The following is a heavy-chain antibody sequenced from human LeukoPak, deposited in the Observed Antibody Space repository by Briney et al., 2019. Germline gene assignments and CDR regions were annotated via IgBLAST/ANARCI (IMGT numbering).Heavy chain of an antibody. CDR1: GFTFNEYA. Sequence: GRSLRLSCAASGFTFNEYAMHWVRHAPGKGLEWISSINWKSDNIAYADSVKGRFTVSRDNARNSLHLQMNSLRIEDTALYFCVKDSAGESSDWLDSWGQGTLVTIAS. CDR3: VKDSAGESSDWLDS. V-gene: IGHV3-9*01. J-gene: IGHJ5*01. CDR2: INWKSDNI. D-gene: IGHD6-19*01.